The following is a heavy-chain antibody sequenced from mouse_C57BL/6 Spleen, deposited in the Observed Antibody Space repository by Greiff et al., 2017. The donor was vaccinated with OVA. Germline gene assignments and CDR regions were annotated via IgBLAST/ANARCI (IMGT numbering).Heavy chain of an antibody. Sequence: EVKLVESGGGLVQPKGSLKLSCAASGFSFNTYAMNWVRQAPGKGLEWVARIRSKSNNYATYYADSVKDRFTISRDDSESMLYLQMNNLKTEDTAMYYCVRGNWYFDYWGQGTTLTVSS. CDR2: IRSKSNNYAT. J-gene: IGHJ2*01. CDR3: VRGNWYFDY. V-gene: IGHV10-1*01. D-gene: IGHD2-1*01. CDR1: GFSFNTYA.